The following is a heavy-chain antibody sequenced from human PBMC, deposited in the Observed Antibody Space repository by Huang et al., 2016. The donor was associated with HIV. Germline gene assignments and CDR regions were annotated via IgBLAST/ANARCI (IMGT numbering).Heavy chain of an antibody. V-gene: IGHV1-2*02. J-gene: IGHJ4*02. Sequence: QVQLVPSGAEVKNPGASVRVSCTASGYTFTDSNIHWVRQAPGQGLEGMGWVNPKRGGTIYARRFQGGGTRTRDTTISTVHMDLRRIQSDDAAVYFCARDWSFGSSTSPADWGQGTLVTVSS. CDR2: VNPKRGGT. D-gene: IGHD6-6*01. CDR1: GYTFTDSN. CDR3: ARDWSFGSSTSPAD.